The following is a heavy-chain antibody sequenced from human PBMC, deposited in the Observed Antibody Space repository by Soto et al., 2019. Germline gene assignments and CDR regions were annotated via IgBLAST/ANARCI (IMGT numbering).Heavy chain of an antibody. V-gene: IGHV4-59*01. CDR3: ATGSRSEQLVAPYYYYYGMDV. Sequence: QVQLQESGPGLVKPSETLSLTCTVSGGSISSYYWSWIRQPPGKGLEWIGYIYYSGSTNYNPSLKSRVTISVGTSKNQFSLKLSFVTAADTAVYYCATGSRSEQLVAPYYYYYGMDVWGQGTTVTVSS. CDR1: GGSISSYY. J-gene: IGHJ6*02. D-gene: IGHD6-13*01. CDR2: IYYSGST.